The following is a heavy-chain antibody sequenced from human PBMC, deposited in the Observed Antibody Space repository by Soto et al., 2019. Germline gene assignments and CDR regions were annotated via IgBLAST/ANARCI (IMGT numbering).Heavy chain of an antibody. CDR2: ISAYNGNT. J-gene: IGHJ6*03. Sequence: GASVKVSCKASGYTFTSYGISWVRQAPGQGLEWMGWISAYNGNTNYAQKLQGRVTMTTDTSTSTAYMELRSLRSEDTAVYYCARDNIGGSTYGSGSYRGLSYYYYYMDVWGKGTTVTVSS. CDR3: ARDNIGGSTYGSGSYRGLSYYYYYMDV. D-gene: IGHD3-10*01. CDR1: GYTFTSYG. V-gene: IGHV1-18*01.